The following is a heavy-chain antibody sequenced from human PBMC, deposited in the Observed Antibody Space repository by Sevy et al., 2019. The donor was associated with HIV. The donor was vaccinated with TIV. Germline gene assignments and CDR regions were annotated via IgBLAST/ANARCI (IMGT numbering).Heavy chain of an antibody. CDR3: ARDRRSGVTAIYYYYGMDV. CDR2: INPSGGST. J-gene: IGHJ6*02. V-gene: IGHV1-46*01. Sequence: ASVKVSCKASGYTFTSYYMHWVRQAPGQGLGWMGIINPSGGSTSYAQKFQGRVTMTRDTSTSTVYMELSSLRSEDTAVYYCARDRRSGVTAIYYYYGMDVWGQGTTVTVSS. CDR1: GYTFTSYY. D-gene: IGHD2-21*02.